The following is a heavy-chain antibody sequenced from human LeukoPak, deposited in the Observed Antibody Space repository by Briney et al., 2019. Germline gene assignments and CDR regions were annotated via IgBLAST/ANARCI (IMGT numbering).Heavy chain of an antibody. J-gene: IGHJ4*02. V-gene: IGHV4-34*01. Sequence: SETLSLTCAVYGGSFTDYYWSWIRQPPGKGPEWIGEINHIGSTNYNPSLKSRVTISVDRSKNQFSLKLRSVTAADSTDYYCARSPAGTTSHRGIFDYWGQGILGTVSS. CDR3: ARSPAGTTSHRGIFDY. D-gene: IGHD3-10*01. CDR1: GGSFTDYY. CDR2: INHIGST.